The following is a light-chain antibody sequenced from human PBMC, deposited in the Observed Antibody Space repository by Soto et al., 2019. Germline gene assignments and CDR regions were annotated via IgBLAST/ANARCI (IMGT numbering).Light chain of an antibody. V-gene: IGKV1-5*01. CDR3: QQYNSYSWT. CDR1: RSISSW. Sequence: DIQIPQSPSTLSASVGDRVTITCRASRSISSWLAWYQQKPGKAPKLLIYDASSLESGVPSRFSGSGSGTEFTLTISSLQPDDFATYYCQQYNSYSWTFGQGTKVDIK. J-gene: IGKJ1*01. CDR2: DAS.